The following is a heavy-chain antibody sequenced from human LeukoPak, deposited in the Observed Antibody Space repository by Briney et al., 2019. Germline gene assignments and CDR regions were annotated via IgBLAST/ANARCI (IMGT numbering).Heavy chain of an antibody. V-gene: IGHV3-48*04. Sequence: GGSLRLSCAASGFTFSSYAMSWVRQAPGKGLEWVSYISSSGSTIYYADSVKGRFTISRDNAKNSLYLQMNSLRAEDTAVYYCARDGGGAAAGRFQFDPWGQGTLVTVSS. CDR3: ARDGGGAAAGRFQFDP. D-gene: IGHD6-13*01. CDR1: GFTFSSYA. J-gene: IGHJ5*02. CDR2: ISSSGSTI.